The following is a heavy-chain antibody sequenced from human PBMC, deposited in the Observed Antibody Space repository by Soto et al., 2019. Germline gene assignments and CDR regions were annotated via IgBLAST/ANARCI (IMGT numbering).Heavy chain of an antibody. CDR1: GFTFTTFG. Sequence: QVQLVESGGGVVQPGGSLRLSCTASGFTFTTFGIHWVRPAPGKGLEWVALISYDGHNKYYSDSVKGRFTISRDNYKNTLSLQMNSLRAEDTAVYYCAKDLQAYGDYNYYYYGMDVWGQVTTVSVSS. V-gene: IGHV3-30*18. D-gene: IGHD4-17*01. CDR3: AKDLQAYGDYNYYYYGMDV. J-gene: IGHJ6*02. CDR2: ISYDGHNK.